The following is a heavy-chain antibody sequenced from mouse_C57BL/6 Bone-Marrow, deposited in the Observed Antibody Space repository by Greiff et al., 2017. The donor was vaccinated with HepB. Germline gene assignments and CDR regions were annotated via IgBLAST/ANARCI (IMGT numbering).Heavy chain of an antibody. Sequence: VQLQQPGAELVMPGASVKLSCKASGYTFTSYWMHWVKQRPGQGLEWIGEIDPSDSYTNYNQKFKGKSTLTVDKSSSTAYMQLSSLTSEDSAVYYCAREGSVSCAYWGQGTLVTVSA. J-gene: IGHJ3*01. CDR2: IDPSDSYT. CDR1: GYTFTSYW. CDR3: AREGSVSCAY. V-gene: IGHV1-69*01.